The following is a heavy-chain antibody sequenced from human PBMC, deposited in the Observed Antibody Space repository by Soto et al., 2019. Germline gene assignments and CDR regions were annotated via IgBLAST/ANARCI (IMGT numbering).Heavy chain of an antibody. J-gene: IGHJ5*02. D-gene: IGHD3-10*01. Sequence: SETLSLTCAVSGGSISSGGYSWSWIRQPPGKGLEWIGYIYHSGSTYYNPSLKSRVTISVDRSKNQFSLKLSSVTAADTAVYYCARLYYYGSNWFDPWGQGTLVTVSS. V-gene: IGHV4-30-2*01. CDR2: IYHSGST. CDR3: ARLYYYGSNWFDP. CDR1: GGSISSGGYS.